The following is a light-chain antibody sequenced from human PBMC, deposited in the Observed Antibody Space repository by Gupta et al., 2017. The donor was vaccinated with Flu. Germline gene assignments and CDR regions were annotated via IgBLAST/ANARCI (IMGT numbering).Light chain of an antibody. Sequence: DIQMTPSSSTLYAPVGDRVTITCRASQSISSWLAWYQQKPGKAPKLLIYKASSLESGVPSRFSGSGSGTEFTLTISSLQSDDFATYYCQQYNSYRYTFGQGTKLEIK. CDR3: QQYNSYRYT. J-gene: IGKJ2*01. V-gene: IGKV1-5*03. CDR1: QSISSW. CDR2: KAS.